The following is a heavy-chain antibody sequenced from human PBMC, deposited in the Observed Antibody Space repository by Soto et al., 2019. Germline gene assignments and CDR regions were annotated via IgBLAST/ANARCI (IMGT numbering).Heavy chain of an antibody. Sequence: QITLKESGPTLVKPTQTLTLTCTFSGFSLTTDRVGVGWIRQPPGEALEWLAVIYWDDSKTYRPSLEIRLTITKDTAKNQVALTMTNMDSVDTATYYCAHAYGGRSLYWGQGTLVTVSS. CDR1: GFSLTTDRVG. CDR2: IYWDDSK. J-gene: IGHJ4*02. CDR3: AHAYGGRSLY. V-gene: IGHV2-5*02. D-gene: IGHD1-26*01.